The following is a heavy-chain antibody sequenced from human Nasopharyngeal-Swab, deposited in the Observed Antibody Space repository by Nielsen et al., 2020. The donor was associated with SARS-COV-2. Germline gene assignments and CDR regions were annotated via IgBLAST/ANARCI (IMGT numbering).Heavy chain of an antibody. J-gene: IGHJ6*02. CDR2: IGRYGTDI. D-gene: IGHD3-3*01. Sequence: WIRQPPGKGLEWVSSIGRYGTDIFHADSVKGRFSVFRDAANKSIYLQMRSLRAEDTAVYYCARGTVFGVANGMDVWGQGTTVTASS. V-gene: IGHV3-21*01. CDR3: ARGTVFGVANGMDV.